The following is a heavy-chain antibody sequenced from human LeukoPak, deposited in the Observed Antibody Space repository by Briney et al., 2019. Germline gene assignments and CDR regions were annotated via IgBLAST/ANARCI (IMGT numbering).Heavy chain of an antibody. Sequence: TSETLSLTCAVYGGSFSGYYWSWIRQPPGKGLEWIGEINHSGSTNYNPSLKSRVTISVDTSKNQFSLKLSSVTAADTAVYYCARDHMSSSWTDDAFDIWGQGTMVTVSS. CDR2: INHSGST. J-gene: IGHJ3*02. CDR3: ARDHMSSSWTDDAFDI. D-gene: IGHD6-13*01. V-gene: IGHV4-34*01. CDR1: GGSFSGYY.